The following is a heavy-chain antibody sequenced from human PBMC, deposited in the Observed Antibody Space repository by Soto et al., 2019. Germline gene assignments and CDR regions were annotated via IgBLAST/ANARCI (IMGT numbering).Heavy chain of an antibody. J-gene: IGHJ6*02. CDR3: ARVVSSGYLALFYYGMDV. Sequence: GESLKISCKGSGYSFTSSWIGWVRQMPGKGLEWMGIIHPGDSDTRYSPSFQGQVTISVDKPISTAYLQWSSLKASDTAMYYCARVVSSGYLALFYYGMDVWGQGTTVTVSS. D-gene: IGHD6-19*01. CDR2: IHPGDSDT. V-gene: IGHV5-51*01. CDR1: GYSFTSSW.